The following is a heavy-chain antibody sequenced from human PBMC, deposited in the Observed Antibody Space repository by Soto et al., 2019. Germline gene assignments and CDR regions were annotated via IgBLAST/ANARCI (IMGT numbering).Heavy chain of an antibody. CDR1: GFTFSSYS. J-gene: IGHJ6*02. CDR2: ISSSSSTI. Sequence: HPGGSLRLSCAASGFTFSSYSMNWVRQAPGKGLEWVSYISSSSSTIYYAETVKGRFTITRDNAKNSLYQQMNRLRAEDTAVYYCAKDWPGDVLRFLEWLSYYYYYGMDVWGQGTTVTVSS. CDR3: AKDWPGDVLRFLEWLSYYYYYGMDV. V-gene: IGHV3-48*01. D-gene: IGHD3-3*01.